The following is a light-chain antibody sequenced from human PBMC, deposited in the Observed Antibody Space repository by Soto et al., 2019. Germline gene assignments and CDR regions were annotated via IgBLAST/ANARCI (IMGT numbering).Light chain of an antibody. Sequence: NFMLTQPHSVSEFPGKTVTISCTRSSGSIASNYVQWYPQRPGSAPTTVIYEDNQRHSGVPDRFSGSIDSSSNSASLTISGLKTEDEADCFSQSYDSSKHVVFRGGTKLTL. J-gene: IGLJ2*01. CDR1: SGSIASNY. CDR3: QSYDSSKHVV. V-gene: IGLV6-57*04. CDR2: EDN.